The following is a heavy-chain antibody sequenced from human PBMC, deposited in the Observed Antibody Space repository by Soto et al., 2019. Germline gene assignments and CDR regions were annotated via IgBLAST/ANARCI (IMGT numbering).Heavy chain of an antibody. D-gene: IGHD3-22*01. CDR1: GYTFTNND. Sequence: QIQLVQSGTEVRKPGASAKVSCKASGYTFTNNDVCWVRQTPGQGLEWMGWISPYSGKTNYARKYQGRVTMTTDTSTSTAYMEVRSLTSDDSAVYYCAREGLLLLLDYWGQGTLVTVSS. V-gene: IGHV1-18*01. CDR3: AREGLLLLLDY. J-gene: IGHJ4*02. CDR2: ISPYSGKT.